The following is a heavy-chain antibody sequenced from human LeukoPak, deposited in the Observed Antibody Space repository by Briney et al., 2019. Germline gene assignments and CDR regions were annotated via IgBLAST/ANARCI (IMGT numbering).Heavy chain of an antibody. CDR1: GGSSSGYY. CDR3: ARGYSSGWYYYFDY. CDR2: INHSGST. Sequence: SETLSLTCAVYGGSSSGYYWSWIRQPPGKGLEWIGEINHSGSTNYNPSLKSRVTISVDTSKNQFSLKLSSVTAADTAVYYCARGYSSGWYYYFDYWGQGTLVTVSS. J-gene: IGHJ4*02. V-gene: IGHV4-34*01. D-gene: IGHD6-19*01.